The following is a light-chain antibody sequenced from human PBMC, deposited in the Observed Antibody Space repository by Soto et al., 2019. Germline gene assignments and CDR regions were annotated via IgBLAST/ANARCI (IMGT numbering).Light chain of an antibody. CDR2: QDT. Sequence: YELTQPPSVSVSPGQTASITCSGERLGDKYTCWYQQRPGQSPMLVIYQDTKRPSGIPERFSGSNSGNTATLTITGTQAVDEADYYCQVWDSSTLYVFGTGTKLTVL. V-gene: IGLV3-1*01. CDR3: QVWDSSTLYV. J-gene: IGLJ1*01. CDR1: RLGDKY.